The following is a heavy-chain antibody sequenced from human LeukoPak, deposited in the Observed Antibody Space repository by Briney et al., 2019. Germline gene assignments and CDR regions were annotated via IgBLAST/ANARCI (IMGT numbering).Heavy chain of an antibody. J-gene: IGHJ3*02. Sequence: ASVKVSCKASGYTFTGYYMHWVRQAPGQGLEWMGWINPNSGGTNYAQKFQGRVTMTRDMSTSTVYMELSSLRSEDTAVYYCARVVATTRRHDAFDIWGQGTMVTVSS. D-gene: IGHD1-26*01. CDR3: ARVVATTRRHDAFDI. V-gene: IGHV1-2*02. CDR1: GYTFTGYY. CDR2: INPNSGGT.